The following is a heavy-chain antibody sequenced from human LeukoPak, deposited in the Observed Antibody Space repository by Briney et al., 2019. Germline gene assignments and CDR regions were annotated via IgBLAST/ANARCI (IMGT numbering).Heavy chain of an antibody. V-gene: IGHV3-23*01. J-gene: IGHJ6*03. Sequence: PGGSLRLSCAASGFTFSSYAMNWVRQAPGKGLEWVSGISGSGGSTYYADSVKGRFTISRDNSKNTLYLQMNSLRAEDTAVYYCAKASSSGWYWEGYYMDVWGKGTTVTVSS. CDR2: ISGSGGST. CDR1: GFTFSSYA. D-gene: IGHD6-19*01. CDR3: AKASSSGWYWEGYYMDV.